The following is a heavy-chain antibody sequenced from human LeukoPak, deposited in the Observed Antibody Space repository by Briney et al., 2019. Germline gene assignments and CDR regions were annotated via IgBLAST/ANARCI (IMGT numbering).Heavy chain of an antibody. Sequence: PGGSLRLSCAASGFTFSSYAMHWVRQAPGKGLEWVAVISYDGSNKYYADSVKGRFTFSRDNSKNTLYLQMNSLRAEDTAVYYCLAATITSGYYFDYWGQGTLVTVSS. J-gene: IGHJ4*02. D-gene: IGHD5-12*01. V-gene: IGHV3-30-3*01. CDR3: LAATITSGYYFDY. CDR1: GFTFSSYA. CDR2: ISYDGSNK.